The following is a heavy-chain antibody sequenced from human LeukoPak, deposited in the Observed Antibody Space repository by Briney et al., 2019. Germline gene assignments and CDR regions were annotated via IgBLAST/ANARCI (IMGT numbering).Heavy chain of an antibody. CDR3: ARDIATIQHQD. Sequence: ASXKVSCKASGYTFTNYGISWVRQAPGQGREWMGWISAYNDNTNYVQKFQERVTITTETYTSTVYMELRSLRSDDTAVYYCARDIATIQHQDWGQGTLVTVSS. CDR1: GYTFTNYG. V-gene: IGHV1-18*01. J-gene: IGHJ4*02. D-gene: IGHD5-18*01. CDR2: ISAYNDNT.